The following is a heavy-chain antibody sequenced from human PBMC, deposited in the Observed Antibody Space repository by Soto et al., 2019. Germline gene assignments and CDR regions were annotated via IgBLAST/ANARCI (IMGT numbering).Heavy chain of an antibody. D-gene: IGHD3-22*01. CDR3: AREGGYFDSSGSGVYHYHGVDV. V-gene: IGHV4-4*07. Sequence: QVQLQESGPGLVKPSETLSLTCTVSGGSISTYFWSWIRQPAGGGLERIGRIYTTGITNYNPPLKSRVTMSLDTSRNQFSLKLSSVTAADTAVYYCAREGGYFDSSGSGVYHYHGVDVWGQGTTVTVSS. J-gene: IGHJ6*02. CDR2: IYTTGIT. CDR1: GGSISTYF.